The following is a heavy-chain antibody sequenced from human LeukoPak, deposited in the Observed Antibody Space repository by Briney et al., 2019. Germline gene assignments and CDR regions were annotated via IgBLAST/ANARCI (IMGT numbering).Heavy chain of an antibody. CDR2: INPNSGGT. Sequence: ASVKVSCKASGYTFTDYYLNWVRQAPGQGLEWMGWINPNSGGTNCAQKFQGRVTMTRDTSISTAYMELSSLGSDDTAMYYCTRALGSGFWGQGTLVTVSS. J-gene: IGHJ4*02. V-gene: IGHV1-2*02. CDR1: GYTFTDYY. D-gene: IGHD1-26*01. CDR3: TRALGSGF.